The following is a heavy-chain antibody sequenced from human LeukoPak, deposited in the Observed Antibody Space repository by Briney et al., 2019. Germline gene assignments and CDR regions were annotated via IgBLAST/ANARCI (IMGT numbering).Heavy chain of an antibody. Sequence: PSETLSLTCTVSGDSITSGGYYWSWIRQHPGKGLEWIGYIHYSGITYYNPSLRSRLTISLDTSERQFSLKLSSVTAADTAMYYCATQANFYASSGYLPLWGQGTLVTVSS. J-gene: IGHJ1*01. CDR1: GDSITSGGYY. CDR3: ATQANFYASSGYLPL. V-gene: IGHV4-31*03. D-gene: IGHD3-22*01. CDR2: IHYSGIT.